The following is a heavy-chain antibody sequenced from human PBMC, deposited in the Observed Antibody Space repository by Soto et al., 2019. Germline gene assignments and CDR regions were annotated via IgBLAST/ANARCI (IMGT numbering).Heavy chain of an antibody. CDR3: ARRSSGWYFDY. Sequence: PGGSLRLSCAASGFTFSSYAMHWVRQAPGKGLEYVSAISSSGGSTYYANSVKGRFTISRDNSENTLYLQMNSLRAEDTAVYYCARRSSGWYFDYWGQGTLVTVSS. J-gene: IGHJ4*02. V-gene: IGHV3-64*01. D-gene: IGHD6-19*01. CDR1: GFTFSSYA. CDR2: ISSSGGST.